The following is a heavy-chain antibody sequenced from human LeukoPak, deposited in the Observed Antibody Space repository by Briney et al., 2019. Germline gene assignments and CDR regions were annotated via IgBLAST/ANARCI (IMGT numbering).Heavy chain of an antibody. V-gene: IGHV4-34*01. J-gene: IGHJ4*02. CDR3: ASLHYYDSSGYYPLDY. CDR1: GGSFSGYY. CDR2: INHSGST. Sequence: SETLSLTCAVYGGSFSGYYWSWIRQPPGKGLEWIGEINHSGSTTYNPSLKSRVTISVDTSKNQFSLKLSSVTAADTAVYYCASLHYYDSSGYYPLDYWGQGTLVTVSS. D-gene: IGHD3-22*01.